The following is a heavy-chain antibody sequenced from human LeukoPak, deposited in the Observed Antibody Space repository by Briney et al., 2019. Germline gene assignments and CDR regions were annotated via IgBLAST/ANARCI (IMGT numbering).Heavy chain of an antibody. V-gene: IGHV1-3*01. CDR1: GYTFTGYA. CDR2: INAGNGNT. J-gene: IGHJ6*02. Sequence: ASVKVSCKASGYTFTGYAMHWVRQAPGQRLEWMGWINAGNGNTKYSQKFQGRVTITRDTSASTAYMELSSLRSEDTAVYYCARDLVPADYYYYGMDVWGQGTTDTVSS. D-gene: IGHD2-2*01. CDR3: ARDLVPADYYYYGMDV.